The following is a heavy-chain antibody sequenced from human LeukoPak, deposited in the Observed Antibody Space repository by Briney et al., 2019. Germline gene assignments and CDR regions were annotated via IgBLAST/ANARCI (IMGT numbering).Heavy chain of an antibody. CDR3: AKDSGIVGASPYYYYGMDV. J-gene: IGHJ6*02. Sequence: GGSLRLSCAASGFTFSSYCMHWVRQAPGKGLEWVAVISYDGSNKYYADSVKGRFTISRDNSKNTLYLQMNSLRAEDTAVYYCAKDSGIVGASPYYYYGMDVWGQGTTVTVSS. D-gene: IGHD1-26*01. V-gene: IGHV3-30*18. CDR1: GFTFSSYC. CDR2: ISYDGSNK.